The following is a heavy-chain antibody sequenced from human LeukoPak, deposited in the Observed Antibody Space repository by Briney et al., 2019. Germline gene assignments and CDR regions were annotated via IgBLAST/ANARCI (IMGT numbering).Heavy chain of an antibody. CDR1: GGTFSSYA. J-gene: IGHJ6*03. CDR3: AKTPLGDSADYYMDV. Sequence: ASVKVSCKASGGTFSSYAISWVRQAPGQGLEWMGGIIPIFGTANYAQKFQGRVTITADKSTSTAYMELSSLRSEDTAVYYCAKTPLGDSADYYMDVWDKGTTVTISS. V-gene: IGHV1-69*06. D-gene: IGHD3-16*01. CDR2: IIPIFGTA.